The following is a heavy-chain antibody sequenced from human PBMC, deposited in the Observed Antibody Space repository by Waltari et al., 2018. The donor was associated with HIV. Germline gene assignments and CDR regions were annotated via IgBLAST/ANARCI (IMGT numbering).Heavy chain of an antibody. J-gene: IGHJ4*02. D-gene: IGHD2-2*01. CDR3: VRDDPGYEPIDY. V-gene: IGHV3-21*02. CDR1: GFTFTQYT. CDR2: ISRDNRES. Sequence: VRLMESGGGLVEPGGSLTIPCAASGFTFTQYTMNWIRHIPGNGLEWLASISRDNRESYFIDSIKGRFTISRDNAANSVFLHMDRLRVDDTARYFCVRDDPGYEPIDYWGRGTLVTVSS.